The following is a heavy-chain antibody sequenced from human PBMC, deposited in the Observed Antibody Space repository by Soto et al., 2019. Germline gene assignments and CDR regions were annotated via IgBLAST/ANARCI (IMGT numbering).Heavy chain of an antibody. Sequence: GASVKVSCKASGYTFTSYGISWVRQAPGQGLEWMGWISAYNGNTNYAQKLQGRVTMTTDTSTSTAYMELRSLRSDDTATYFCARGGYYDTSGSRNYHYYGMNVCGQGTTVTVSS. J-gene: IGHJ6*02. V-gene: IGHV1-18*01. D-gene: IGHD3-9*01. CDR1: GYTFTSYG. CDR3: ARGGYYDTSGSRNYHYYGMNV. CDR2: ISAYNGNT.